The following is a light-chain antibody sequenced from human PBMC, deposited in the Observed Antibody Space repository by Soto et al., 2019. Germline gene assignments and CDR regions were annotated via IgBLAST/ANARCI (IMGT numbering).Light chain of an antibody. V-gene: IGKV3-11*01. CDR1: QSIAIY. Sequence: IVLTQSPATLSFSPGEEATLSCRASQSIAIYLAWYQQKSGQSPRLLIYDTSNRAPGIPDRFSGSASGTDFHLTISSLEPEDVADYYCQQRATWPWTFGQGTAVEIK. CDR2: DTS. J-gene: IGKJ1*01. CDR3: QQRATWPWT.